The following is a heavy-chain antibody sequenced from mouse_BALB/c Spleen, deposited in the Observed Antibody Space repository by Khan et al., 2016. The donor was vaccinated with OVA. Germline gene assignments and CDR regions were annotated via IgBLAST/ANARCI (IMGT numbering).Heavy chain of an antibody. J-gene: IGHJ4*01. Sequence: EVQLQESGPGLVKPSQSLSLTCTVTGFSITSDYVWNWIRQFPGNTLEWMGYISYSGSTNYNPSLKSRISITRDTSKNQLILQLNHVTTEDTTTNYCARDGSRYNYAVDYWGQGTSVTVSS. V-gene: IGHV3-2*02. CDR2: ISYSGST. CDR1: GFSITSDYV. D-gene: IGHD2-3*01. CDR3: ARDGSRYNYAVDY.